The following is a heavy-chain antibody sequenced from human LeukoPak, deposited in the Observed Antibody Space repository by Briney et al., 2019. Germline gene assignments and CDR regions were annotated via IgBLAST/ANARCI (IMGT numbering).Heavy chain of an antibody. CDR2: IIPIFGTA. CDR1: GGTFSSYA. CDR3: ARGGYVGAFDY. V-gene: IGHV1-69*13. D-gene: IGHD5-12*01. Sequence: ASVKVSCKASGGTFSSYAISWVRQAPGQGLEWMGGIIPIFGTANYAQKFQGRVTIAADESTSTAYMELSSLRSEDTAVYYCARGGYVGAFDYWGQGTLVTVSS. J-gene: IGHJ4*02.